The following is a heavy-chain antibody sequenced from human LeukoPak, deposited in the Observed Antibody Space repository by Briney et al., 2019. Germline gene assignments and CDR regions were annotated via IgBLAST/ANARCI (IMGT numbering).Heavy chain of an antibody. CDR1: GFTFSNNA. CDR2: VNGSGVVT. CDR3: AKVGSSSWEISYAFDI. Sequence: PGESLRLSCAASGFTFSNNAMSWVRQAPGKGLEWVSAVNGSGVVTHYAASVRGRFTISRDNSKNTLYLEMNSLRAEDTAVYYCAKVGSSSWEISYAFDIWGQGTMVTVSS. D-gene: IGHD6-13*01. J-gene: IGHJ3*02. V-gene: IGHV3-23*01.